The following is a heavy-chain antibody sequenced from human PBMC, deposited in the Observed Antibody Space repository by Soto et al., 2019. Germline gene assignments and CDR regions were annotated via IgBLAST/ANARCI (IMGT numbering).Heavy chain of an antibody. CDR2: MNPNSGNT. Sequence: VAAVKVSCKASGYTFTSYDINWVRQATGQGLEWMGWMNPNSGNTGYAQKIQGRVTMTRNTSISTAYMELSSLRSEDTAVYYCARGRAERVGATDFDLWGRGTLVTVSS. CDR1: GYTFTSYD. V-gene: IGHV1-8*01. D-gene: IGHD1-26*01. CDR3: ARGRAERVGATDFDL. J-gene: IGHJ2*01.